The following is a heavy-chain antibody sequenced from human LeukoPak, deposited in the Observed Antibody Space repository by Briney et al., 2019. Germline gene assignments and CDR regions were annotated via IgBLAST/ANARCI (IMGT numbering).Heavy chain of an antibody. V-gene: IGHV4-59*01. J-gene: IGHJ4*02. D-gene: IGHD3-22*01. CDR1: GGSISSYY. CDR3: ARGYYDSSAYYYDY. Sequence: SETLSLTCTVSGGSISSYYWIWIRQPPGKGLEWIRYIYYSGSTNYNPSLKSRVTISVDTSKNQFSLKLSSVTAADTAVYYCARGYYDSSAYYYDYWGQGTLVTVSS. CDR2: IYYSGST.